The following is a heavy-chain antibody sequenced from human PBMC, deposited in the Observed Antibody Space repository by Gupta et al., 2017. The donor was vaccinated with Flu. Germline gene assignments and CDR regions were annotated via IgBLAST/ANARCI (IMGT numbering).Heavy chain of an antibody. J-gene: IGHJ5*02. CDR3: ARDVSRNWFDP. Sequence: EVQLVESGGGLVKPGGSLRLSCVASGVSFSVYSMNWVRQAPGKGLEWVSSISSSSTSMYYADAVKGRFTISRDNAKNTLYLQMNNLRAEDTAVYYCARDVSRNWFDPWGQGTLVTVSS. CDR2: ISSSSTSM. CDR1: GVSFSVYS. V-gene: IGHV3-21*06.